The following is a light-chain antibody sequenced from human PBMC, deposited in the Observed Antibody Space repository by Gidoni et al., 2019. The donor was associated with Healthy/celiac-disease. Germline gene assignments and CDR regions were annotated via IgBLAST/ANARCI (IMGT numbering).Light chain of an antibody. Sequence: SPGPSLTISCTGTSSDVGSYNLVSWYQQHPGKAPKLMIYEGSKRPSGVSNRFSGSKSGNTASLTISGLQAEDEADYYCCSYAGSSTFGVVFGGGTKLTVL. CDR2: EGS. J-gene: IGLJ2*01. CDR3: CSYAGSSTFGVV. CDR1: SSDVGSYNL. V-gene: IGLV2-23*03.